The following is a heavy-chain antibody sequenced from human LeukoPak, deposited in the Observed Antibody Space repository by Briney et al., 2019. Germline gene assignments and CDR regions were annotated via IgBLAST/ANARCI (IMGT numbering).Heavy chain of an antibody. CDR1: GFTFSSYS. Sequence: GGSLRLSCAASGFTFSSYSMNWVRQAPGKGLEWVAVISYDGSNKYYADSVKGRFTISRDNSKNTLYLQMNSLRAEDTAVYYCARGSMDDPWGQGTLVTVSS. CDR3: ARGSMDDP. V-gene: IGHV3-30*19. CDR2: ISYDGSNK. J-gene: IGHJ5*02.